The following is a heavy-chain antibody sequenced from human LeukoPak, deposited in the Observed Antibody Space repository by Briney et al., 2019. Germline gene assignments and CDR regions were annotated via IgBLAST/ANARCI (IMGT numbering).Heavy chain of an antibody. CDR2: IYSGGST. D-gene: IGHD2-15*01. J-gene: IGHJ4*02. Sequence: GGSLRLSCAASGFTVSSNYMSWVRQAPGRGLEWVSVIYSGGSTYYADSVEGRFTISRDNSKNTLYLQMNSLRAEDTAVYYCAREVVVAATEYFDGGDQGTPVTASS. CDR1: GFTVSSNY. V-gene: IGHV3-66*01. CDR3: AREVVVAATEYFDG.